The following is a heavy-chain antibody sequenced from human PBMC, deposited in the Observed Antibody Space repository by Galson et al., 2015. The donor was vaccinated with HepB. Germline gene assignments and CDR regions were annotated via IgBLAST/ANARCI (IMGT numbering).Heavy chain of an antibody. CDR1: GGSISSSSYY. D-gene: IGHD1-26*01. V-gene: IGHV4-39*07. CDR3: ARAKGGSYSDY. Sequence: ETLSLTCTVSGGSISSSSYYWGWIRQPPGKGLEWIGNIFYSGSTYYNPSLKGRITMLVDTSKNHFSLKLSSVTAADTAVYYCARAKGGSYSDYWGQGTLVTVSS. CDR2: IFYSGST. J-gene: IGHJ4*02.